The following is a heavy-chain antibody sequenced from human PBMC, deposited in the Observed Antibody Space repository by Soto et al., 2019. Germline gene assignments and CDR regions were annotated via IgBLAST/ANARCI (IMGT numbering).Heavy chain of an antibody. CDR3: GSVGYCSSTNCLFYYYHYGMDV. Sequence: VKVSCKASGGTFSSHDISWVRQAPGRGLEWMGGIIPIFGTTNYAQNFRARVTITADESTSTAYMELSSLTSEDTAVYYCGSVGYCSSTNCLFYYYHYGMDVWCQGTTVTVFS. CDR2: IIPIFGTT. D-gene: IGHD2-2*03. V-gene: IGHV1-69*01. J-gene: IGHJ6*02. CDR1: GGTFSSHD.